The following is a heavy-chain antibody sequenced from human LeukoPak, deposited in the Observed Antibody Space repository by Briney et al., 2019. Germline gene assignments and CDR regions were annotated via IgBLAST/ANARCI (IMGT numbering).Heavy chain of an antibody. CDR3: ARASIRYYDSSAYSH. Sequence: SETLSLTCTVSGDFLSTYYWSWIRQPPGKGLEWIGYVYYTGSTNYNPSLKGRVTISVDTSKKQFFLKLSSVTAADTVMYYCARASIRYYDSSAYSHWGQGALVTVSS. D-gene: IGHD3-22*01. CDR1: GDFLSTYY. V-gene: IGHV4-59*01. J-gene: IGHJ4*02. CDR2: VYYTGST.